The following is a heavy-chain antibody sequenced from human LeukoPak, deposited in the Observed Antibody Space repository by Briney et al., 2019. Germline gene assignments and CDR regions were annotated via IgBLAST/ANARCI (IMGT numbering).Heavy chain of an antibody. CDR2: INPDGRST. V-gene: IGHV3-74*01. CDR1: GFTFSSYW. Sequence: PGGSLRLSCAASGFTFSSYWMHWVRQVPGKGLEWVSRINPDGRSTNYADSVKGRLTISRDNAKNTLYLQMNSLRVEDTAIYYCARDRPGGSADYWGQGTLVTVSS. D-gene: IGHD5-12*01. J-gene: IGHJ4*02. CDR3: ARDRPGGSADY.